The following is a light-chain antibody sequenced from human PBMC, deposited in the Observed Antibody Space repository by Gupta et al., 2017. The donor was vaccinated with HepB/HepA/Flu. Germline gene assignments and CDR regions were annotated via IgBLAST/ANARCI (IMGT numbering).Light chain of an antibody. V-gene: IGKV1-39*01. J-gene: IGKJ4*01. CDR2: SAS. Sequence: DIQVTQSPSSLSASVGDRVTITCRASQNIGTNLNWYQQKPGKAPQLIIYSASSLQSGVPSRFSGSGSGTDFALTISTLQPEDLATYYCQHGHGIPFFGGGTKVDIK. CDR3: QHGHGIPF. CDR1: QNIGTN.